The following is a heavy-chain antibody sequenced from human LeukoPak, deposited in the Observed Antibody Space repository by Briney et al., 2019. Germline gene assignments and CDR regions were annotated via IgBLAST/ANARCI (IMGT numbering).Heavy chain of an antibody. Sequence: ASVKVSCKASGYTFTSYYMHWVRQAPGQGLEWMGWINPNSGGTNYAQKFQGRVTMTRDTSISTAYMELSRLRSDDTAVYYCARAWLRLNPYFDYWGQGTLVTVSS. J-gene: IGHJ4*02. CDR2: INPNSGGT. D-gene: IGHD5-12*01. V-gene: IGHV1-2*02. CDR1: GYTFTSYY. CDR3: ARAWLRLNPYFDY.